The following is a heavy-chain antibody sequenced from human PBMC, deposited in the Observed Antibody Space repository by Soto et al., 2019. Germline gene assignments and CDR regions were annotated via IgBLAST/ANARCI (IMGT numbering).Heavy chain of an antibody. Sequence: SETLSLTCTVSGGSITSSSYYWGWIRQPPGKGLEWIGSIYYSGSTYYNPSLKSRVTISVDTSKNQFSLKLSSVTAADTAVYYCARSNSGYYKWFDPWGQGTLVTVSS. CDR2: IYYSGST. J-gene: IGHJ5*02. V-gene: IGHV4-39*01. D-gene: IGHD3-22*01. CDR1: GGSITSSSYY. CDR3: ARSNSGYYKWFDP.